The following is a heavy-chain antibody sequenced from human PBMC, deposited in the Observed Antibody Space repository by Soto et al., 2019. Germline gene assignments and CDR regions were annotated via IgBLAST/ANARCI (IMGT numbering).Heavy chain of an antibody. J-gene: IGHJ6*02. CDR1: GFTFSSYW. D-gene: IGHD3-10*01. CDR3: AGNKGNYYVSGSYTAGMDV. Sequence: GGSLRLSCAASGFTFSSYWMSWVRQAPGKGLEWVANIKQDGSEKYYVDSVKGRFTISRDNAKNSLYLQMNSLRAEDTAVYYGAGNKGNYYVSGSYTAGMDVWGQGTTVTVSS. CDR2: IKQDGSEK. V-gene: IGHV3-7*01.